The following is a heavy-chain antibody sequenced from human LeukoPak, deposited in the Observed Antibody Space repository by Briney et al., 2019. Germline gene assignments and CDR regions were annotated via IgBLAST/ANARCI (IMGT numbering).Heavy chain of an antibody. CDR3: AREGRIVGASFDY. J-gene: IGHJ4*02. Sequence: ASVKVSCKASGYTFTGYYMHWVRQAPGQGLEWMGWINPNSGVTNYAQKFQGRVTMTRDTSISTVYMELSRLRSDDTAVHYCAREGRIVGASFDYWGQGTLVTVSS. CDR1: GYTFTGYY. CDR2: INPNSGVT. D-gene: IGHD1-26*01. V-gene: IGHV1-2*02.